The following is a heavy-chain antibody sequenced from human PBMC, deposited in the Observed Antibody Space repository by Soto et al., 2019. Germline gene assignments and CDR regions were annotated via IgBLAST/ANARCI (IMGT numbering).Heavy chain of an antibody. CDR2: IYYSGST. J-gene: IGHJ6*02. CDR3: ARHRGRGGADLNQGDYYYGMDV. CDR1: GGSISSSSYY. V-gene: IGHV4-39*01. Sequence: SETLSLTCTVSGGSISSSSYYWGWIRPPPGKGLEWIGSIYYSGSTYYNPSLKSRVTISVDTSKNQFSLKLSSVTAADTAVYYCARHRGRGGADLNQGDYYYGMDVWGQGTTVTISS. D-gene: IGHD3-10*01.